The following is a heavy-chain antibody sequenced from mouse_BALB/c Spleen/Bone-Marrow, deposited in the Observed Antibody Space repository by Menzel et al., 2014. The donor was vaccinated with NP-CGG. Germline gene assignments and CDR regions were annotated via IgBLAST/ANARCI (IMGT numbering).Heavy chain of an antibody. V-gene: IGHV5-17*02. CDR2: ISGGSSTI. J-gene: IGHJ4*01. Sequence: EVHLVESGGGLVQPGGSRKLSCAASGFTFSSFGMHWVRQAPEKGLEWVAYISGGSSTIYYADTVKGRFTISRDNPKNTLFLQMTSLRSEDTAIYYCARKDYFGYAAMDYWGQGTPVTVSS. CDR3: ARKDYFGYAAMDY. CDR1: GFTFSSFG. D-gene: IGHD1-2*01.